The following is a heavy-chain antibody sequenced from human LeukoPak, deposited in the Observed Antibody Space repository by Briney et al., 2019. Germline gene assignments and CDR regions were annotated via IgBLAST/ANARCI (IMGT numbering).Heavy chain of an antibody. CDR2: FDPEDGET. J-gene: IGHJ4*02. V-gene: IGHV1-24*01. D-gene: IGHD6-19*01. Sequence: ASVKVSCKVSGYTLTELSMHWVRQAPGKGLEWMGGFDPEDGETIYAQKFQGRVTVTEDTSTDTAYMELSSLRSEDTAVYYCATEVVAGTQFYFDYWGQGTLVTVSS. CDR1: GYTLTELS. CDR3: ATEVVAGTQFYFDY.